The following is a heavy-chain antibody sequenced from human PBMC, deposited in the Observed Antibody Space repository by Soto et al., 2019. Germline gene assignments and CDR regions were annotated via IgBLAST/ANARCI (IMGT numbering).Heavy chain of an antibody. Sequence: QVQLQESGPGLVKPSETLSLTCSVSGDSINSGGHFWTWIRQKSGKGLEWIGYIYYSGATYYNPSLNSRASISIDKSKSHFSLRLNSVTAADTAVYYCATTNGAYSYDTSYCGQGTLVTVSS. CDR1: GDSINSGGHF. CDR2: IYYSGAT. J-gene: IGHJ4*02. D-gene: IGHD3-22*01. CDR3: ATTNGAYSYDTSY. V-gene: IGHV4-31*03.